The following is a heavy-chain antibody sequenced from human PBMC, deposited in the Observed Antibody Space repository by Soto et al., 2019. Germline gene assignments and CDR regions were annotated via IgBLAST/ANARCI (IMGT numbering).Heavy chain of an antibody. V-gene: IGHV1-69*13. Sequence: GASVKVSCKASGGTFSSYAISWVRQAPGQGLEWMGVFIPIFGTANYAQKFQGRVTITADESTSTAYMELSSLRFEDTAVYYCARKKVVVVAADYYYYGMDVWGQGTTVTVSS. D-gene: IGHD2-15*01. CDR1: GGTFSSYA. CDR2: FIPIFGTA. J-gene: IGHJ6*02. CDR3: ARKKVVVVAADYYYYGMDV.